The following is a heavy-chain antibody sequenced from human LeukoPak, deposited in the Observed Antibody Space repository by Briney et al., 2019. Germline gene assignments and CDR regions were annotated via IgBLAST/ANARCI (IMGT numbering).Heavy chain of an antibody. D-gene: IGHD6-6*01. Sequence: GGSLRLSCAASGFTFSAYSMTWVRQAPGKGLEWVSCISSSSSYISYVDSVKGRFTISRDNAKNSLYLQMNSLRAEDTAVYYCARDRSISYMDVWGKGTTVTVSS. V-gene: IGHV3-21*01. J-gene: IGHJ6*03. CDR1: GFTFSAYS. CDR2: ISSSSSYI. CDR3: ARDRSISYMDV.